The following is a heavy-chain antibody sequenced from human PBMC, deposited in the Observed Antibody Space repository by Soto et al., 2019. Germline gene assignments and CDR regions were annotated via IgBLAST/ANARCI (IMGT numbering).Heavy chain of an antibody. CDR3: ATRSSLRPSDI. V-gene: IGHV3-74*01. CDR1: GFSFSSYW. Sequence: PGGSLRLSCAASGFSFSSYWMHWVRQAPGKGLVWVSRIKSDGSSTTYEDSVKGRFTISRDNAKNTLYLQMNSLRAEDTAVYYCATRSSLRPSDIWGQGTMVTVSS. CDR2: IKSDGSST. J-gene: IGHJ3*02. D-gene: IGHD1-26*01.